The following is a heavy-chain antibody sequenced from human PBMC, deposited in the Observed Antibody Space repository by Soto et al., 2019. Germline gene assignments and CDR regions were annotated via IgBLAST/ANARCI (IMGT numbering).Heavy chain of an antibody. CDR1: GGSISSGDYY. CDR2: IYYSGST. D-gene: IGHD1-26*01. J-gene: IGHJ6*02. CDR3: AREVGATNYYYYYGMDV. V-gene: IGHV4-31*02. Sequence: SETLSLTCTVSGGSISSGDYYWSWIRQVPGKGLEWIGYIYYSGSTYYNPSLKSRVAMSVDTSKNQFSLKLSSVTAADTAVYYCAREVGATNYYYYYGMDVWGQGTTVTVSS.